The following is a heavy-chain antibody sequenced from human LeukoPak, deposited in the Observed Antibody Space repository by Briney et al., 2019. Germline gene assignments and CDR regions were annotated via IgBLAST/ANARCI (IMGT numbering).Heavy chain of an antibody. D-gene: IGHD2-2*02. V-gene: IGHV4-4*02. J-gene: IGHJ5*02. CDR1: GGSISSSNW. CDR2: IYHSGST. Sequence: SETLSLTCTVSGGSISSSNWWSWVRQPPGKGLEWIGEIYHSGSTNYNPSLKSRVTISVDKSKNQFSLKLSSVTAADTAVYYCARGVVVPAAILNWFDPWGQGTLVTVSS. CDR3: ARGVVVPAAILNWFDP.